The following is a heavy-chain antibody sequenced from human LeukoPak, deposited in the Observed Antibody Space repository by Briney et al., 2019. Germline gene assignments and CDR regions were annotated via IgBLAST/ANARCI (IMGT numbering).Heavy chain of an antibody. D-gene: IGHD6-19*01. CDR1: GYTFTSYG. CDR2: MNPNSGNT. Sequence: ASVKVSCKASGYTFTSYGISWVRQATGQGLEWMGWMNPNSGNTGYAQKFQGRVTMTRNTSISTAYMELSSLRSEDTAVYYCARYSSGSVRKAHESWGQGTLVTVFS. CDR3: ARYSSGSVRKAHES. J-gene: IGHJ5*02. V-gene: IGHV1-8*02.